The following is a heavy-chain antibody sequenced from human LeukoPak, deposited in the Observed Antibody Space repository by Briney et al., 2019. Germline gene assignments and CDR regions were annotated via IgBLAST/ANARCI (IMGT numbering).Heavy chain of an antibody. Sequence: EASVKVSCKASGGTFSSYAISWVRQAPGQGLEWMGRIIPILGIANYAQKFQGRVTITADKSTSTAYMELSSLRAEDTAVYYCARDSLDIVATIPSYYYGMDVWGQGTTVTVSS. CDR3: ARDSLDIVATIPSYYYGMDV. V-gene: IGHV1-69*04. CDR1: GGTFSSYA. CDR2: IIPILGIA. J-gene: IGHJ6*02. D-gene: IGHD5-12*01.